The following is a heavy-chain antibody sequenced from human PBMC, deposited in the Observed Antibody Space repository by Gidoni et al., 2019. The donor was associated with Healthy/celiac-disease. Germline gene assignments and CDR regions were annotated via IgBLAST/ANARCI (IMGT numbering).Heavy chain of an antibody. CDR1: GFTFSSYS. CDR2: ISSSSSYI. J-gene: IGHJ4*02. V-gene: IGHV3-21*01. Sequence: EVQLVESGGGLVKPGGSLRLSCAASGFTFSSYSMNWVRQAPGKGLEWVSSISSSSSYIYYADSVKGRFTISRDNAKNSLYLQMNSLRAEDTAVYYCARDGLITFGGVIALDYWGQGTLVTVSS. CDR3: ARDGLITFGGVIALDY. D-gene: IGHD3-16*02.